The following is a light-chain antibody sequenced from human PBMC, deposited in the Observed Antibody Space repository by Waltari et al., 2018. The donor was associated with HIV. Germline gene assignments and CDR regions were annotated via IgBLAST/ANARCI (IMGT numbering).Light chain of an antibody. Sequence: QSVLTQPPSASGTPGQRVTISCSGSSSNIGTTTVNWYQQLPGSAPKFLMYGNHVWPSGVPDRFSGSKSGTSASLAISGLRSEDEADYYCAAWDDSLNAWVFGGGTKVTVL. J-gene: IGLJ3*02. CDR2: GNH. CDR3: AAWDDSLNAWV. V-gene: IGLV1-44*01. CDR1: SSNIGTTT.